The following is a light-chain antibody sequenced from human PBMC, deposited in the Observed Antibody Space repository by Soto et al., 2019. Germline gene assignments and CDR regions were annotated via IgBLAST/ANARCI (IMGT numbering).Light chain of an antibody. CDR1: QSISSW. CDR3: QQYSTYPWT. Sequence: DIQMTQSPSTLSASIGDRVTITCRASQSISSWLAWFQQKPGKAPNLLIYKASSLQSGVPSSFSGSGSGTECTLTISSLQPDDFATYYCQQYSTYPWTFGQGTKVEIK. CDR2: KAS. V-gene: IGKV1-5*03. J-gene: IGKJ1*01.